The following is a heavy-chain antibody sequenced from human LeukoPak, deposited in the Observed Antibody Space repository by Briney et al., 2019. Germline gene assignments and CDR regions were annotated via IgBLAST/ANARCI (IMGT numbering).Heavy chain of an antibody. CDR1: GFTFSSYA. D-gene: IGHD3-22*01. J-gene: IGHJ4*02. CDR2: ISGSGGST. CDR3: AKFGESNYYDSSGYFY. Sequence: PGGSLRLSCAASGFTFSSYAMSWVRQAPGKGLEWVSAISGSGGSTYYADSVKGRFTISRDNSKNTLYLQMNSLRAEDTAVYYCAKFGESNYYDSSGYFYWGQGTLVTVSS. V-gene: IGHV3-23*01.